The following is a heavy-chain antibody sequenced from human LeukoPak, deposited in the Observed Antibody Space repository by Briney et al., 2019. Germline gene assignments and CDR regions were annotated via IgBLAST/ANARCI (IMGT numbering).Heavy chain of an antibody. J-gene: IGHJ4*02. D-gene: IGHD4-17*01. CDR2: IYYSGST. V-gene: IGHV4-39*07. CDR1: SGSISSSSYY. Sequence: SETLSLTCTVSSGSISSSSYYLGWIRQPPGKGLEWLGSIYYSGSTYYTPSLKSRVTISVDTSKNQFSLKLSSVTAADTAVYYCARDLDRLYGDYTSHYFDYWGQGTLVTVSS. CDR3: ARDLDRLYGDYTSHYFDY.